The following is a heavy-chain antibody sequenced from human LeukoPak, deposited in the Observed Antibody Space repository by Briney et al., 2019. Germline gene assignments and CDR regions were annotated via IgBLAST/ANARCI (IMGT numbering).Heavy chain of an antibody. CDR3: ARGRYDSSGYGYYYYYCMDV. CDR1: GGSFSGYY. CDR2: INHSGST. D-gene: IGHD3-22*01. V-gene: IGHV4-34*01. Sequence: SSETLSLTCAVYGGSFSGYYWSWIRQPPGKGLEWIGEINHSGSTNYNPSLKSRVTISVDTSKNQFSLKLSSVTAADTAVYYCARGRYDSSGYGYYYYYCMDVWGKGTTVTVSS. J-gene: IGHJ6*03.